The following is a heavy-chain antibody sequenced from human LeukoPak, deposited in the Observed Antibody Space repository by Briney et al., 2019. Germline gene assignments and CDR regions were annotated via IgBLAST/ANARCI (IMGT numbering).Heavy chain of an antibody. CDR2: ISGSGGST. D-gene: IGHD6-13*01. CDR1: GFTFSSYA. Sequence: GGSLRLSCAASGFTFSSYAMSWVRQAPGKGLEWVSAISGSGGSTYYADSVKGRFTISRDNSKNTLYLQMNSLRAEDTAVYYCAKNRDPQRRAAAGRDFDYWGQGTLVTVSS. J-gene: IGHJ4*02. V-gene: IGHV3-23*01. CDR3: AKNRDPQRRAAAGRDFDY.